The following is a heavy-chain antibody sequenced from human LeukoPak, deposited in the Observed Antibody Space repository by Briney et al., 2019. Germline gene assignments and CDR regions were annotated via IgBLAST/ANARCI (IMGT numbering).Heavy chain of an antibody. CDR2: VYSGGST. CDR1: GFTVSSNY. J-gene: IGHJ4*02. CDR3: ARDSIGAFDY. V-gene: IGHV3-66*02. Sequence: GGSLRLSCAASGFTVSSNYMSWVRQAPGKGLEWVSVVYSGGSTYYADSVKGRFTISRDNSKNTLYLQMNSLRAEDTAVYYCARDSIGAFDYWGRGTLVTVSS. D-gene: IGHD3-16*01.